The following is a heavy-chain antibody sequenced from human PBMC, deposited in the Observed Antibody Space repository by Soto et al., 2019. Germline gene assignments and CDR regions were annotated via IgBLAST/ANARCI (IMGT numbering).Heavy chain of an antibody. Sequence: SETLSLTCTVGSISTYYWNWIRQPPGKGLEWIGYIYNIGRTNYNPSLKSRVTMSIDTSKNQFSLKLSSVTAADTAVYYCARLVYDSSGYRPGWGQGTLVTVSS. V-gene: IGHV4-59*08. CDR1: GSISTYY. CDR2: IYNIGRT. D-gene: IGHD3-22*01. CDR3: ARLVYDSSGYRPG. J-gene: IGHJ4*02.